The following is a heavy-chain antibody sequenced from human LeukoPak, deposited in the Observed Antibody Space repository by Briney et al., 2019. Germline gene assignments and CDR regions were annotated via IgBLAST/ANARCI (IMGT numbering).Heavy chain of an antibody. D-gene: IGHD3-3*01. CDR2: INWNGGST. Sequence: PGGSLRLSCAASGFTFDDYGMSWVRQAPGKGLEWVSGINWNGGSTGYADSVKGRFTISRDNAKNSLYLQMNSLRAEDTALYYCARDLTIFGVVNSRYFDYWGRGTLVTVSS. J-gene: IGHJ4*02. V-gene: IGHV3-20*04. CDR3: ARDLTIFGVVNSRYFDY. CDR1: GFTFDDYG.